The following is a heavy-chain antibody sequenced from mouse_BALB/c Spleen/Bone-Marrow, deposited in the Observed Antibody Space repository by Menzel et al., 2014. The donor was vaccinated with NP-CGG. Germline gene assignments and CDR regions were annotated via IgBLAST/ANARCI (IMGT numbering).Heavy chain of an antibody. J-gene: IGHJ3*01. CDR3: ARHAYYDQTEVSFVY. CDR2: ISGGGSYT. V-gene: IGHV5-9-2*01. CDR1: GFTFNSYG. D-gene: IGHD2-4*01. Sequence: EVQGVESGGGLVKSGGSLKLSCAASGFTFNSYGMSWVRQTPEKRLEWVATISGGGSYTFYPDSVEGRFTISRDNAKNNLYLQLSSLMSEDTALYYCARHAYYDQTEVSFVYWGQGTLVTVSA.